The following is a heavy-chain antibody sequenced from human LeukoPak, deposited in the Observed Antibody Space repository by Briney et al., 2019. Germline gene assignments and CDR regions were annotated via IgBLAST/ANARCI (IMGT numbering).Heavy chain of an antibody. J-gene: IGHJ4*02. CDR2: IIGSGGST. CDR3: AKMSWIQLDYFDY. V-gene: IGHV3-23*01. Sequence: GGSLRLSCAASGFTFSSYAMSWVRQAPGKGREWVSAIIGSGGSTYYADSVKGRFTISRDNSKNTLYLQMNSLRAEDTAVYYCAKMSWIQLDYFDYWGQGTLVTVSS. D-gene: IGHD5-18*01. CDR1: GFTFSSYA.